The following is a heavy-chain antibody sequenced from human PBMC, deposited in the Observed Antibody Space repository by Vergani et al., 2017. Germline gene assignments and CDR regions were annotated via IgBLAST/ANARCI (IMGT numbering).Heavy chain of an antibody. V-gene: IGHV1-69*06. CDR1: GGTFSSYA. J-gene: IGHJ4*02. Sequence: QVQLVQSGAEVKKPGSSVKVSCKASGGTFSSYAISWVRQAPGQGLEWMGGIIPIFGTANYAQKFQGWVTMTRDTSISTAYMELSRLRSDDTAVYYCARDQGRITMIVVVTYFDYWGQGTLVTVSS. CDR3: ARDQGRITMIVVVTYFDY. D-gene: IGHD3-22*01. CDR2: IIPIFGTA.